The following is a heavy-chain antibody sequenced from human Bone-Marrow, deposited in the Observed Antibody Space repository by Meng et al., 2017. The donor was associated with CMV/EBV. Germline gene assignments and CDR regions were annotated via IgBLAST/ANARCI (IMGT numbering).Heavy chain of an antibody. Sequence: GESLKISCAASGFTFSSYGMHWVRQAPGKGLEWVAFIRYDGSNKYYADSVKGRFTISRDNSKNTLYLQMNSLRAEDTAVYYCARLMLDYNDYFDHWGQGTLVTVSS. CDR3: ARLMLDYNDYFDH. J-gene: IGHJ4*02. CDR1: GFTFSSYG. D-gene: IGHD4-11*01. CDR2: IRYDGSNK. V-gene: IGHV3-30*02.